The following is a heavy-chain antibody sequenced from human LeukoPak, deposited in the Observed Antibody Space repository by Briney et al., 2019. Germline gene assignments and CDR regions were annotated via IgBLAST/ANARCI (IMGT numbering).Heavy chain of an antibody. CDR2: ISAYNGNT. Sequence: PGRSLRLSCAASGFTFSSYGISWVRQAPGQGLEWMGWISAYNGNTNYAQKLQGRVTMTTDTSTSTAYMELRSLRSDDTAVYYCARERSITIFGVVIHYYYYGMDVWGQGTTVAVSS. D-gene: IGHD3-3*01. CDR1: GFTFSSYG. CDR3: ARERSITIFGVVIHYYYYGMDV. J-gene: IGHJ6*02. V-gene: IGHV1-18*01.